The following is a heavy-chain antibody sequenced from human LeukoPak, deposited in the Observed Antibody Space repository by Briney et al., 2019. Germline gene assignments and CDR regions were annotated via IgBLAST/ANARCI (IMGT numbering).Heavy chain of an antibody. J-gene: IGHJ4*02. CDR2: YDPEDGET. Sequence: GASVKVSCKVSGYTLTELSMHWVRQAPGKGLEGMGGYDPEDGETIYAQKFQGRVTMTEDTSTDTAYMELSSLRSEDTAVYYCATAQGIAAAGGAVYFDCWGQGTLVTVSS. CDR3: ATAQGIAAAGGAVYFDC. CDR1: GYTLTELS. D-gene: IGHD6-13*01. V-gene: IGHV1-24*01.